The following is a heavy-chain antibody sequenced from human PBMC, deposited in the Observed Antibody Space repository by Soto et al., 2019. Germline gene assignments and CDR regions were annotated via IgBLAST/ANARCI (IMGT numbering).Heavy chain of an antibody. J-gene: IGHJ4*02. D-gene: IGHD1-1*01. CDR3: ARGRYGDY. CDR1: GYDFTTYG. Sequence: QVHLVQSGAEVKNPGASVKVSCKGSGYDFTTYGITWVRQAPGQGLEWMAWISAHNGNTNYAPNLQRRVTVTRDTSTSRAYIELTSLRSDDTAVYYCARGRYGDYWGQGALVTVSS. CDR2: ISAHNGNT. V-gene: IGHV1-18*01.